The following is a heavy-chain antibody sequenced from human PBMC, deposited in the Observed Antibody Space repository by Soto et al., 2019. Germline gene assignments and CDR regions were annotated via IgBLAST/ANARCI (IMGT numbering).Heavy chain of an antibody. CDR1: GFTFTSYA. CDR3: AKLKGPLTGLLPTLYLDY. V-gene: IGHV3-23*01. J-gene: IGHJ4*02. D-gene: IGHD3-22*01. CDR2: ITASGGTK. Sequence: EVQLLESGGGLVQPGGSLSLSCAASGFTFTSYAMNWVRRVPGKGLEWVSGITASGGTKFYADSVKGRFTISRDSSKNTVFLQMNSLRVEDTGVYYCAKLKGPLTGLLPTLYLDYWGQGTLVTVSA.